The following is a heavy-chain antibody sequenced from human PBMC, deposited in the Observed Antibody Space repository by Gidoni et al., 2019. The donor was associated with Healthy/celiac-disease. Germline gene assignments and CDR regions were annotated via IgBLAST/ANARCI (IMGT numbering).Heavy chain of an antibody. D-gene: IGHD2-2*01. CDR1: GFTFRSYA. V-gene: IGHV3-23*01. J-gene: IGHJ4*02. CDR2: ISGSGGST. CDR3: AKGTNGADGGSNFDY. Sequence: EVQLLESGGGLVQPGGSLRLSCAASGFTFRSYAMSWVRQAPGKGLEWVSAISGSGGSTYYADSVKGRFTIARDNSKNTLYLQMNSLRAEDTAVYYCAKGTNGADGGSNFDYWGQGTLVTVSS.